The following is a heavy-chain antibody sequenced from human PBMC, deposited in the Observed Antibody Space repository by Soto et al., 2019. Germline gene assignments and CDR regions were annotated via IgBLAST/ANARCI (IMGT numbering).Heavy chain of an antibody. V-gene: IGHV3-33*01. CDR3: ARGFVVTAVPDY. CDR2: IWDDGSDE. Sequence: QVQLVESGGGVVQPGRSLRLSCAASGFTFSTYGMHWVRQAPGKGLEWVAVIWDDGSDEYYADSVKGRFTISRDNSKNTLYLQMNSLRAEDTAVYYCARGFVVTAVPDYWGQGTLVTVSS. J-gene: IGHJ4*02. CDR1: GFTFSTYG. D-gene: IGHD2-21*02.